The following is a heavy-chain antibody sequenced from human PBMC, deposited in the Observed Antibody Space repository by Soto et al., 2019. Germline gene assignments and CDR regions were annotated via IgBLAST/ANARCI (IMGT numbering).Heavy chain of an antibody. J-gene: IGHJ3*02. CDR2: INPNSGGT. Sequence: ASVKVSCKASGYTFTGYYMHWVRQAPGQGLEWMGWINPNSGGTNYAQKFQGRVTMTRDTSISTAYMELSRLRSDDTAVYYCARAARKKTPSSWYAFDIWGQGTMVTVSS. CDR1: GYTFTGYY. CDR3: ARAARKKTPSSWYAFDI. V-gene: IGHV1-2*02. D-gene: IGHD6-13*01.